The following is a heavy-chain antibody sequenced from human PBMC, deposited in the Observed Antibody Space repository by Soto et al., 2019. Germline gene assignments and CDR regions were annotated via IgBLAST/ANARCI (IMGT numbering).Heavy chain of an antibody. J-gene: IGHJ5*02. D-gene: IGHD4-17*01. CDR1: GGSFSGYY. V-gene: IGHV4-34*01. CDR3: ARAGFGDYGRMGWFDP. CDR2: INHSGST. Sequence: QVQLQQWGAGLLKPSETLSLTCAVYGGSFSGYYWSWIRQPPGKGLEWIGEINHSGSTNYNPSLKSRVTISVATSKNQFSLKLSSVTAADTAVYYCARAGFGDYGRMGWFDPWGQGTLVTVSS.